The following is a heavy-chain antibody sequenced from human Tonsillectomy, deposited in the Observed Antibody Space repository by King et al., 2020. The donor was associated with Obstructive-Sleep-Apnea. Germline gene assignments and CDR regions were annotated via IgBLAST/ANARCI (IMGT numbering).Heavy chain of an antibody. CDR1: GGSISSFY. CDR3: ARGVVATIFDY. J-gene: IGHJ4*02. V-gene: IGHV4-59*01. Sequence: VQLQESGPGLVKPSETLSLTCTVSGGSISSFYWSWIRQPPGQGLEWIGYIYFSGSTNYNPSLKSRVTISVDTSKNQFSLRLSSVTAADTAVYYCARGVVATIFDYWGQGTLVTVSS. CDR2: IYFSGST. D-gene: IGHD5-12*01.